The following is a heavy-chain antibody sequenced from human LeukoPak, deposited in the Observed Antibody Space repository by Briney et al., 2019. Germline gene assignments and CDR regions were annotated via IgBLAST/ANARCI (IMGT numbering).Heavy chain of an antibody. CDR3: SKDLIISRHDAFDI. CDR1: GFTFSTYG. J-gene: IGHJ3*02. D-gene: IGHD3-10*01. Sequence: PGRSLRLSCAASGFTFSTYGMHWVRQAPGKGLDWVSVISYDGSNKYYADSVKGRFTISRDNARNTLYLQMNSLRADDTAVYYCSKDLIISRHDAFDIWGQGTMVTVSS. CDR2: ISYDGSNK. V-gene: IGHV3-30*18.